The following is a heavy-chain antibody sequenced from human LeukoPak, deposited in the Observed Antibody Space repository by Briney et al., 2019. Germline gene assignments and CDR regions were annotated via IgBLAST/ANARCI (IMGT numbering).Heavy chain of an antibody. V-gene: IGHV4-34*01. CDR2: INHSGST. CDR3: ARAEWFPPRDYYYGMDV. D-gene: IGHD3-3*01. Sequence: SETLSLTCAVYGGSFSGYYWSWIRQPPGKGLEWIGEINHSGSTNCNPSLKSRVTISVDTSKNQFSLKLSSVTAADTAVYYCARAEWFPPRDYYYGMDVWGQGTTVTVSS. CDR1: GGSFSGYY. J-gene: IGHJ6*02.